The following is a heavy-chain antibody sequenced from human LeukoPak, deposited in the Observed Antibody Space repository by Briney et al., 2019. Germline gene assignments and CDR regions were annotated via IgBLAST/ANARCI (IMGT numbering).Heavy chain of an antibody. CDR1: GDSTSSSSYY. Sequence: SETLSLTCTVSGDSTSSSSYYWGRIRQPPGKGPVWIGSIHYSGNTYYSSSLKSRVTISVDTSKNQFSLKLSSVTAADTAVYYCARANGSGYLGYFDYWGQGALVTVSS. V-gene: IGHV4-39*01. CDR2: IHYSGNT. CDR3: ARANGSGYLGYFDY. D-gene: IGHD3-10*01. J-gene: IGHJ4*02.